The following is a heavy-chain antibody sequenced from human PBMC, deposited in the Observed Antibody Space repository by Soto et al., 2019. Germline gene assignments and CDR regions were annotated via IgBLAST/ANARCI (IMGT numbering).Heavy chain of an antibody. D-gene: IGHD1-1*01. Sequence: QVQLVESGGGVVQPGMSLRLSCAASGFMFNDHGMHWVRQAPGKGLEWVAVIWSDENNRYYADSVKGRFTISRDNSKNTLILQMNSLRVADTPLYYCVRVHNWSDAASDYWGQGTLFTVS. CDR1: GFMFNDHG. CDR3: VRVHNWSDAASDY. CDR2: IWSDENNR. J-gene: IGHJ4*02. V-gene: IGHV3-33*01.